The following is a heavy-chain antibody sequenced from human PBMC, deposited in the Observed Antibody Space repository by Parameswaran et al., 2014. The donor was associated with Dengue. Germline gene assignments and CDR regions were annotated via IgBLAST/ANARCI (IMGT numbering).Heavy chain of an antibody. CDR1: GFTFSSYA. V-gene: IGHV3-23*01. CDR3: ARDPRRDGYSDDAFDI. CDR2: ISGSGGST. Sequence: GESLKISCAASGFTFSSYAMSWVRQAPGKGLEWVSAISGSGGSTYYADSVKGRFTISRDNSKNTLYLQMNSLRAEDTAVYYCARDPRRDGYSDDAFDIWGQGTMVTVSS. D-gene: IGHD5-24*01. J-gene: IGHJ3*02.